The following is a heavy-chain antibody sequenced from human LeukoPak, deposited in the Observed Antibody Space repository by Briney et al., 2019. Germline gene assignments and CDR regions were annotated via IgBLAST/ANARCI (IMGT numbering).Heavy chain of an antibody. CDR2: ISSSGSTI. Sequence: GGSLRLSCAASGFTFSSYEMNWVRQAPGKGLEWVSYISSSGSTIYYADSVKGRFTISTDNAKNSLYLQMNSLRAEDTAVYYCATAHYDSSGYFYDYWGQGTLVTVSS. CDR3: ATAHYDSSGYFYDY. CDR1: GFTFSSYE. D-gene: IGHD3-22*01. J-gene: IGHJ4*02. V-gene: IGHV3-48*03.